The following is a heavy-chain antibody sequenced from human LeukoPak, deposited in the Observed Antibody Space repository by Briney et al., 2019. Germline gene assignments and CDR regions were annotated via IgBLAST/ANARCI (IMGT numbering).Heavy chain of an antibody. CDR2: IYYSGST. V-gene: IGHV4-39*07. J-gene: IGHJ4*02. Sequence: SETLSLTCTVSGGSISSSSYYWGWIRQPPGKGLEWIGSIYYSGSTYYNPSLKSRVTISVDTSKNQFSLKLSSVTAADTAVYYCARDRLSDHLPVIAAAGLFDYWGQGTLVTVSS. CDR1: GGSISSSSYY. CDR3: ARDRLSDHLPVIAAAGLFDY. D-gene: IGHD6-13*01.